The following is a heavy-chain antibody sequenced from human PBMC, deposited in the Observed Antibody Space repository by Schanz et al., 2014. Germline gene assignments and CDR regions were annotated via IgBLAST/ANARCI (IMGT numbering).Heavy chain of an antibody. J-gene: IGHJ5*02. D-gene: IGHD3-22*01. V-gene: IGHV1-69*08. CDR1: GGTFSSDT. CDR2: IVPIAGIT. CDR3: AREVGLYDRGWFDP. Sequence: QLQLVQSGAEVKKPGSSMKVSCKASGGTFSSDTFSWVRQAPGQGLEWMGRIVPIAGITNYAQRFQGRVTITADKSSDTAYMELSSLRSEDTAVYYCAREVGLYDRGWFDPWGQGTLVTVSS.